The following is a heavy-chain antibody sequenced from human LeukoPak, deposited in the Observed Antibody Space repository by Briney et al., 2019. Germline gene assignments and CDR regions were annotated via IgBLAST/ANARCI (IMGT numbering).Heavy chain of an antibody. V-gene: IGHV3-30*02. J-gene: IGHJ4*02. CDR1: GFTFSSYA. CDR3: AKDQYYYDSSGYPIDY. Sequence: GGSLRLSCAASGFTFSSYAMHWVRQAPGKGLEWVAFIRYDGSNKYYADSVKGRFTISRDNSKNTLYLQMNSLRAEDTAVYYCAKDQYYYDSSGYPIDYWGQGTLVTVSS. D-gene: IGHD3-22*01. CDR2: IRYDGSNK.